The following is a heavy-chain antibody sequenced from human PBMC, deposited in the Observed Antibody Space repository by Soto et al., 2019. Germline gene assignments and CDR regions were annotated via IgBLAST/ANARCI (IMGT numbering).Heavy chain of an antibody. CDR3: ARDLRSVYQLLSPDAFDI. CDR2: INRSGGNT. V-gene: IGHV3-23*01. D-gene: IGHD2-2*01. Sequence: HPGGSLRLSCAASGFTFSTYAMSWVRQAPGKGLEWVSAINRSGGNTYYADSVKGRFTISRDNSKNTLYLQMNSLRAEDTAVYYCARDLRSVYQLLSPDAFDIWGQGTMVTVSS. CDR1: GFTFSTYA. J-gene: IGHJ3*02.